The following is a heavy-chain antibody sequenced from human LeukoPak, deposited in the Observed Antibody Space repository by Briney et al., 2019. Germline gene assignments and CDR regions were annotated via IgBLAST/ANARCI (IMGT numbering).Heavy chain of an antibody. Sequence: ASETLSLTCTVSGGSISSGGYYWSWIRQHPGKGLEWIGYIYYSGSTYYNPSLKSRVTISVDTSKNQFSLKLSSVTAADTAVHYCARDSSGYYFVSFGVDYWGQGTLVTVSS. D-gene: IGHD3-22*01. CDR1: GGSISSGGYY. CDR3: ARDSSGYYFVSFGVDY. CDR2: IYYSGST. J-gene: IGHJ4*02. V-gene: IGHV4-31*03.